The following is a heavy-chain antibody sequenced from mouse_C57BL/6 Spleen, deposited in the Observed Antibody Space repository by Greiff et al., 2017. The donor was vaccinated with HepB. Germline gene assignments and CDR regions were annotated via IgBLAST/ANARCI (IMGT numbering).Heavy chain of an antibody. CDR1: GYAFSSSW. CDR2: IYPGDGDT. Sequence: LQESGPELVKPGASVKISCKASGYAFSSSWMNWVKQRPVKGLEWIGRIYPGDGDTKYTGNFKGKATLTADKSSSTAYMQPSSLTSEDSAVYFCARDITAVVAMDDWGPGTSVTVSS. J-gene: IGHJ4*01. CDR3: ARDITAVVAMDD. D-gene: IGHD1-1*01. V-gene: IGHV1-82*01.